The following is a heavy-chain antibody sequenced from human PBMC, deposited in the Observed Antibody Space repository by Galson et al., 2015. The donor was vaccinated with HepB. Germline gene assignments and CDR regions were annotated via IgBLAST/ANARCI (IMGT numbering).Heavy chain of an antibody. V-gene: IGHV5-10-1*01. CDR2: IDPSDSYT. CDR1: GYSFTSYW. CDR3: AVLEGGNSGYYYYYMDV. Sequence: QSGAEVKKPGESLRISCKGSGYSFTSYWISWVRQMPGKGLEWMGRIDPSDSYTNYSPSFQGHVTISADKSISTAYLQWSSLKASDTAMYYCAVLEGGNSGYYYYYMDVWGKGTTVTVSS. J-gene: IGHJ6*03. D-gene: IGHD4-23*01.